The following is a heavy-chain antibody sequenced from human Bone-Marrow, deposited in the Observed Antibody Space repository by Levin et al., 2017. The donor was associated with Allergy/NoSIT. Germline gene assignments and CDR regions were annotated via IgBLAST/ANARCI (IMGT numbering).Heavy chain of an antibody. V-gene: IGHV3-21*01. CDR3: ARDLEWFGDHYYGMDV. J-gene: IGHJ6*02. CDR2: ISSSSSYI. D-gene: IGHD3-10*01. CDR1: GFTFSSYS. Sequence: GESLKISCAASGFTFSSYSMNWVRQAPGKGLEWVSSISSSSSYIYYADSVKGRFTISRDNAKNSLYLQMNSLRAEDTAVYYCARDLEWFGDHYYGMDVWGQGTTVTVSS.